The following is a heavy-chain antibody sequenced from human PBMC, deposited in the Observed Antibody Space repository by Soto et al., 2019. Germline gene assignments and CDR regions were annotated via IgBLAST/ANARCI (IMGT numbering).Heavy chain of an antibody. J-gene: IGHJ6*02. D-gene: IGHD6-6*01. CDR1: GHTFTSYD. CDR2: MNPNSGNT. Sequence: QVQLVQSGAEVKKTEASVKVSCKASGHTFTSYDINWVRQATGQGLEWMGWMNPNSGNTGYAQKFQGRVTMTRDTSISTVYMELSSLRSEDTAVYYCARKYSSSSYHYGMDVWGQGTTVTVSS. CDR3: ARKYSSSSYHYGMDV. V-gene: IGHV1-8*01.